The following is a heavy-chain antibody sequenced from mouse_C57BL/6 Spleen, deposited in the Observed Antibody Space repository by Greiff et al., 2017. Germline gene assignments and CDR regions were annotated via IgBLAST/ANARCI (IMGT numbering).Heavy chain of an antibody. D-gene: IGHD3-1*01. V-gene: IGHV1-82*01. CDR2: IYPGDGDT. J-gene: IGHJ3*01. Sequence: VQLQQSGPELVKPGASVKISCKASGYAFSSSWMNWVKQRPGKGLEWIGRIYPGDGDTNYNGKFKGKATLTADKSSSTAYMQLSSLTSEDSAVYFCATSGDGFAYWGQGTLVTVSA. CDR3: ATSGDGFAY. CDR1: GYAFSSSW.